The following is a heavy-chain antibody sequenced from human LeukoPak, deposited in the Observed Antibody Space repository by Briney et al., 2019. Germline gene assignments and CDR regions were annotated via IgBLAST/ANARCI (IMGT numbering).Heavy chain of an antibody. V-gene: IGHV1-8*03. Sequence: GASVKVSCKASGYTFTSYDINWVRQATGQGLEWMGWMNPNSGNTGYAQKFQGRGTITRNTSISTAYMELSSLRSEDTAVYYCARGYYSPHYDFWSFRLTLDVWGKGTTVTVSS. D-gene: IGHD3-3*01. CDR2: MNPNSGNT. CDR1: GYTFTSYD. CDR3: ARGYYSPHYDFWSFRLTLDV. J-gene: IGHJ6*04.